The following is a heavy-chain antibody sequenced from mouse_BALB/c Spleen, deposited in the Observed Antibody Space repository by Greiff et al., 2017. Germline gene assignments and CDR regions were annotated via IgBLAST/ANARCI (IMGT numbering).Heavy chain of an antibody. CDR1: GFTFSSYS. Sequence: EVQLLESGGGLVKPGGSVKLSCAASGFTFSSYSMPWVRQTPEKRLEWVATISSGGSYTYYPDSVKGRFTIARDNATNTMYLHMSSLKSEDTAMSACSRDPTARATWFAYWGQGTLVTVSA. CDR3: SRDPTARATWFAY. J-gene: IGHJ3*01. D-gene: IGHD3-2*01. CDR2: ISSGGSYT. V-gene: IGHV5-6-4*01.